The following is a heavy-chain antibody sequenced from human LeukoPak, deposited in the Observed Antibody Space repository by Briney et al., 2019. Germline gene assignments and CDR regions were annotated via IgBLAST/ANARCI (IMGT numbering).Heavy chain of an antibody. D-gene: IGHD4-17*01. CDR2: ISASGGST. J-gene: IGHJ3*02. CDR1: GFTFRSHD. CDR3: AKVGEDYGAKWGAFDI. Sequence: GGSLRLSCAASGFTFRSHDMSWVRQAPGKGLEWVSGISASGGSTFYADSVKGRFTISRDNSKNTLYLQMNSLRAEDTAVYYCAKVGEDYGAKWGAFDIWGQGTMVTVSS. V-gene: IGHV3-23*01.